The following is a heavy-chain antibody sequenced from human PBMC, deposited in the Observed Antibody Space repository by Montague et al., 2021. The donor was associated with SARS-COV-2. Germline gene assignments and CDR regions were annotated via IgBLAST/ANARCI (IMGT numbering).Heavy chain of an antibody. Sequence: SETLSLTCSVSGGSITNSNYYWVWIRQPPGKGLEWIGRIFYKGSTYYNPYFKSRLTLSVDTSKKQFSLRLRSVTAADTAVYFCARLSWIPTAEPLTFDSWGQGALVTISS. CDR1: GGSITNSNYY. CDR2: IFYKGST. V-gene: IGHV4-39*01. CDR3: ARLSWIPTAEPLTFDS. J-gene: IGHJ4*02. D-gene: IGHD5-18*01.